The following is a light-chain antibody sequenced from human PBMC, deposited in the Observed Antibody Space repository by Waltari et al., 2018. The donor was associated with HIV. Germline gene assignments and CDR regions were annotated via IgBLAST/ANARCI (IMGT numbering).Light chain of an antibody. V-gene: IGLV2-11*01. CDR3: CSYAGSYLWV. J-gene: IGLJ3*02. Sequence: QSALTQPRSVSGSPGQSVTISCTGTSSDVGGYNYVSWYQQHPGKAPKLMIYDVSKRPSGVPVRFSGSKSGNTASLTISGLQAEDEADYYCCSYAGSYLWVFGGGTKLTVL. CDR1: SSDVGGYNY. CDR2: DVS.